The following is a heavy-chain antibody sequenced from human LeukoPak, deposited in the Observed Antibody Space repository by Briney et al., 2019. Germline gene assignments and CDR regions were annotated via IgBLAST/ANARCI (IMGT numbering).Heavy chain of an antibody. J-gene: IGHJ6*02. CDR2: ISGSGGST. D-gene: IGHD1-26*01. V-gene: IGHV3-23*01. CDR1: GFTFSSYA. CDR3: AKDLVGATLRYYYGMDV. Sequence: GGSLRLSCAASGFTFSSYAMSWVRQAPGKGLEWVSAISGSGGSTYYADSVKGRFTISRDNSKNTLYLQMNSLRGEDTAVYYCAKDLVGATLRYYYGMDVWGQGTTVTVSS.